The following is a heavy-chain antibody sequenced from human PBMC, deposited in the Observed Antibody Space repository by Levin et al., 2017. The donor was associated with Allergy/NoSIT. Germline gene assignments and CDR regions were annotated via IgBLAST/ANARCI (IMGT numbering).Heavy chain of an antibody. D-gene: IGHD2-2*03. Sequence: PEQGLEWIGYIYYSGSTFYNPSLKSRLMISVDTSKNQFSLNVSSVTAADTAVYYCAREDGSTFDFWGQGALVTVAS. CDR3: AREDGSTFDF. CDR2: IYYSGST. J-gene: IGHJ4*02. V-gene: IGHV4-31*02.